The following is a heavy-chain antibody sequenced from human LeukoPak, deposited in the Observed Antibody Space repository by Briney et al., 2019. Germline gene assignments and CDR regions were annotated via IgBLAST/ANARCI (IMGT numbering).Heavy chain of an antibody. J-gene: IGHJ5*02. V-gene: IGHV1-69*04. CDR2: IIPILGIA. D-gene: IGHD3-22*01. Sequence: ASVKVSCKASGGTFGSYAISWVRQAPGQGLEWMGRIIPILGIANYAQKFQGRVTITADKSTSTAYMELSSLRSEDTAVYYCARYYYDSSGLINWFDPWGQGTLVTVSS. CDR1: GGTFGSYA. CDR3: ARYYYDSSGLINWFDP.